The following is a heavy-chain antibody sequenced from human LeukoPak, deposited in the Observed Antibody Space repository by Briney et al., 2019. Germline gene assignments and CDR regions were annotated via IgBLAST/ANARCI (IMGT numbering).Heavy chain of an antibody. D-gene: IGHD3-16*01. V-gene: IGHV3-23*01. CDR2: ISGSGSST. J-gene: IGHJ4*02. CDR3: AKGGGGVLAS. Sequence: HPGGSLRLSCAASGLTFSSYAMSWVRQAPGKGLEWVSSISGSGSSTYYADSVKGRFTISRDNSKNTLFLQMNSLKADDTAVYYCAKGGGGVLASWGQGTLVTVSS. CDR1: GLTFSSYA.